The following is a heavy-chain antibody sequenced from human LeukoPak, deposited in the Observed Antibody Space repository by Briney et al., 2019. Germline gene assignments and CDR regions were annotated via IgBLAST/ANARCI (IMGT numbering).Heavy chain of an antibody. CDR1: GYTFTGYY. CDR3: ARDRLGIAEPSDY. J-gene: IGHJ4*02. Sequence: ASVKVSCKASGYTFTGYYMHWVRQAPGQGLEWMGWINPNSGGTNYAQKLQGRVTMTTDTSTSTAYMELRSLRSDDTAVYYCARDRLGIAEPSDYWGQGTLVTVSS. V-gene: IGHV1-2*02. D-gene: IGHD6-13*01. CDR2: INPNSGGT.